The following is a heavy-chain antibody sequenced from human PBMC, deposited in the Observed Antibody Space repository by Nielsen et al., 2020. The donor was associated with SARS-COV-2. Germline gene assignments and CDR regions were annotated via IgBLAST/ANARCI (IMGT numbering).Heavy chain of an antibody. D-gene: IGHD2-15*01. Sequence: GESLKISCAASGFTFSDYYMSWIRQAPGKGLEWVSYISSSGSTIYYADSVKGRFTISRDNAKNSLYLQMNSLRSEDTAVYYCARDGGYCSGGSCYSYWGQGTLVTVSS. CDR1: GFTFSDYY. V-gene: IGHV3-11*01. CDR2: ISSSGSTI. J-gene: IGHJ4*02. CDR3: ARDGGYCSGGSCYSY.